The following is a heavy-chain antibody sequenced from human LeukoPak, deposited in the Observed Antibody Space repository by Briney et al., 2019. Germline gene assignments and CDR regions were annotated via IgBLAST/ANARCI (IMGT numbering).Heavy chain of an antibody. Sequence: GGSLRLSCAASEFSISSYAMSWVRQAPGKGLEWVSGISGSGGSTYYADSVKGRFTISRDISKNTLFLQMNSLRAEDTAVYYCAKDRYSGSYSYWYFDLWGRGTLVTVSS. CDR1: EFSISSYA. CDR3: AKDRYSGSYSYWYFDL. D-gene: IGHD1-26*01. V-gene: IGHV3-23*01. J-gene: IGHJ2*01. CDR2: ISGSGGST.